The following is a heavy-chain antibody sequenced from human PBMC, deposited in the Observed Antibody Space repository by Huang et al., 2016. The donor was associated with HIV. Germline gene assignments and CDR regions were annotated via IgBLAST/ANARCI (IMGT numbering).Heavy chain of an antibody. CDR2: FDPESGET. CDR3: ATGFDVFFDF. CDR1: EYTLTELS. D-gene: IGHD3-9*01. Sequence: QVQLVQSRAEVKKRGASVKVSCKVSEYTLTELSIHWVRQPPGTGLEWMGGFDPESGETIYAQKFQGRVTMTEDTSTETAFMELSGLRPEDTAVYYCATGFDVFFDFWGQGTLVTVSS. J-gene: IGHJ4*02. V-gene: IGHV1-24*01.